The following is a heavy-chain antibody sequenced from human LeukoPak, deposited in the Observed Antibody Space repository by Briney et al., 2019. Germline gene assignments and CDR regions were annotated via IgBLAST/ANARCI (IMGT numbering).Heavy chain of an antibody. J-gene: IGHJ4*02. D-gene: IGHD2-21*02. Sequence: GGSLRLSCAASGFSVSNYYMSLVRPPPGKGLEWVSVMYTGGGRYYGDSVKGRFTISRDNSKNTVFLQMNSLRVEDTALYYCTRGQSYCGADCYSDWGQGTLVTVSS. CDR2: MYTGGGR. V-gene: IGHV3-66*01. CDR3: TRGQSYCGADCYSD. CDR1: GFSVSNYY.